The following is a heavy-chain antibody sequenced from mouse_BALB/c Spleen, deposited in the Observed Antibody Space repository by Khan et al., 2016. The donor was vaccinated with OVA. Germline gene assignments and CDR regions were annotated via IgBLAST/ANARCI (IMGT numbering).Heavy chain of an antibody. D-gene: IGHD2-12*01. Sequence: QIQLVQSGPELKKPGETVKISCKASDYTFTNYGMNWVRQAPGKGLKWMGWINTYTGEPTYADDFKGRFAFSLETSASTAYLQINNLKNEDTATXFSARKNYSYDRYFDVWGAGTTVTVSS. CDR3: ARKNYSYDRYFDV. V-gene: IGHV9-3-1*01. CDR2: INTYTGEP. CDR1: DYTFTNYG. J-gene: IGHJ1*01.